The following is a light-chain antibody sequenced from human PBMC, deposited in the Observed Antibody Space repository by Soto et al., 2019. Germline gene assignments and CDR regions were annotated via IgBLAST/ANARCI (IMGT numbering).Light chain of an antibody. Sequence: EIVLTQSPATLSLSPGERATLSCRASQSVSSYLAWYQHKPGQTPRLLIYDASKRATGIPARFSGSGSGTDFTLTISSLEPEDFAVYYCQQRNSWPPTFTFGQGTRLEIK. CDR3: QQRNSWPPTFT. V-gene: IGKV3-11*01. CDR1: QSVSSY. CDR2: DAS. J-gene: IGKJ5*01.